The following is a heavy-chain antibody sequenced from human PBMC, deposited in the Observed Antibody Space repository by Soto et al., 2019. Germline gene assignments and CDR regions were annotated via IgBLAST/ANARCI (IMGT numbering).Heavy chain of an antibody. CDR2: TYSGGST. CDR3: ARKLSGAVQGWAYGMDV. D-gene: IGHD1-26*01. CDR1: GFTVSTYN. Sequence: EVHLVESGGGLMQPGGSLRLSCAASGFTVSTYNMIWVRQAPVKGLEWVSVTYSGGSTQYADSVKGRFTVSRDNSKNTLYLQMSSLRDEDTAVYYCARKLSGAVQGWAYGMDVWGLGTTVTVSS. J-gene: IGHJ6*02. V-gene: IGHV3-53*02.